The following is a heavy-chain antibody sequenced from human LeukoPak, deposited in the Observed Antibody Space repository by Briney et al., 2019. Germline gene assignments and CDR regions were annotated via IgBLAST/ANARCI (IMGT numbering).Heavy chain of an antibody. V-gene: IGHV4-59*01. J-gene: IGHJ6*03. D-gene: IGHD1-26*01. CDR2: VYYTGST. CDR1: GDFITAYY. Sequence: PSETLSLTCTVSGDFITAYYWSWIRQPPGKGLEWIGYVYYTGSTEYNSSLRSRVTISVDTSKNQFSLKLSSVTAADTAVYYCARVRKSGSYGYYYYYMDVWGKGTTVTVSS. CDR3: ARVRKSGSYGYYYYYMDV.